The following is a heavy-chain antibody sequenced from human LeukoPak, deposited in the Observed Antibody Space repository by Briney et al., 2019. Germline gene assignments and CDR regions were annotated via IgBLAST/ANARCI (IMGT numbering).Heavy chain of an antibody. CDR1: GFTFSDHY. V-gene: IGHV3-21*01. Sequence: GGSLRLSCAASGFTFSDHYMDWVRQAPGKGLEWVSSISSSSSYIYYADSVKGRFTISRDNAKNSLYLQMNSLRAEDTAVYYCASHLSGHWGQGTLVTVSS. CDR2: ISSSSSYI. CDR3: ASHLSGH. J-gene: IGHJ4*02.